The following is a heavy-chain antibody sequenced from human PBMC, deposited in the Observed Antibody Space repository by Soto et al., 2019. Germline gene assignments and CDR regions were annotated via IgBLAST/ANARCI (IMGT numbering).Heavy chain of an antibody. CDR1: GFNFRSYV. D-gene: IGHD6-19*01. CDR3: ARDGQWLPRDGLRSSYYFDY. V-gene: IGHV3-33*01. J-gene: IGHJ4*02. CDR2: IWYDGGNK. Sequence: GGSQRLSCAASGFNFRSYVRHWVRQAPGKGLEWLAVIWYDGGNKYYADSVKGRFTISRDNSKNTLYLQMNSLRAEDTAVYYCARDGQWLPRDGLRSSYYFDYWGQGTLVTVSS.